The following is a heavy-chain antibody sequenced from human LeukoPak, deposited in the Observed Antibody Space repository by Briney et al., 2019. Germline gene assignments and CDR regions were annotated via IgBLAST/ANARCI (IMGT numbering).Heavy chain of an antibody. CDR1: GGTFSSYA. V-gene: IGHV1-69*13. Sequence: SVKVSCKASGGTFSSYAINWVRQAPGQGLEWMGGIIPIFGTANYAQKFQGRVTITADESTSTAYMELNSLRSEDTAVYYCARDLRSSGYYWLTTFDIWAKGQWSPSLQ. CDR3: ARDLRSSGYYWLTTFDI. CDR2: IIPIFGTA. J-gene: IGHJ3*02. D-gene: IGHD3-22*01.